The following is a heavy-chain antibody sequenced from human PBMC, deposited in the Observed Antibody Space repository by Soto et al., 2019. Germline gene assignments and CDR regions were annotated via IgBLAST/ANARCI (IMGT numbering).Heavy chain of an antibody. J-gene: IGHJ5*02. D-gene: IGHD3-10*01. V-gene: IGHV4-30-4*01. Sequence: SETLSLTCTVSVGSISSGDYYWSWIRQPPGKGLEWIGYIYYSGSTYYNPSLKSRVTISVDTSKNQFSLKLSSVTAADTAVYYCARGPMGRDGGWFDPWGQGTLVTVSS. CDR3: ARGPMGRDGGWFDP. CDR2: IYYSGST. CDR1: VGSISSGDYY.